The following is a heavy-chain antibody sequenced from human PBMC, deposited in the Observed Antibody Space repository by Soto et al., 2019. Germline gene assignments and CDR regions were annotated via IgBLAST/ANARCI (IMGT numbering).Heavy chain of an antibody. CDR3: ARRQDSSKCAFEI. J-gene: IGHJ3*02. CDR1: GYTFVDYG. V-gene: IGHV1-18*01. D-gene: IGHD3-22*01. Sequence: ASVKVSCKASGYTFVDYGIAWVRHAPGQGLEWMGWISGYNGITDYAQKFQGRATLTTDTSKSTAFMELRSLTSDETAVYYCARRQDSSKCAFEIWGQGIMVTVPS. CDR2: ISGYNGIT.